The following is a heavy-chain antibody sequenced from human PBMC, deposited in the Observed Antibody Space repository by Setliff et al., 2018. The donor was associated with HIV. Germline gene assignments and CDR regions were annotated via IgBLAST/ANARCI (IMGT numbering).Heavy chain of an antibody. CDR2: VIPSTGDT. J-gene: IGHJ3*02. CDR1: GYTFTSYY. D-gene: IGHD3-9*01. CDR3: ATSGFYDILTGPTPGVFDI. Sequence: VASVKVSCKASGYTFTSYYIHWVRQAPGQGLEWMGIVIPSTGDTNYAQNFQGRVTMTRDTSTNTVYMDLSSLKSEDTAVYYCATSGFYDILTGPTPGVFDIWGQGTMVTVSS. V-gene: IGHV1-46*01.